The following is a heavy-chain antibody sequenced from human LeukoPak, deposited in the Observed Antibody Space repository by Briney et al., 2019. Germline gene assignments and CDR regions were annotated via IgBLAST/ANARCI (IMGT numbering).Heavy chain of an antibody. CDR1: GLTFSDYD. CDR3: ARGPFTIFGVVITRYYYMDV. V-gene: IGHV3-7*01. D-gene: IGHD3-3*01. J-gene: IGHJ6*03. CDR2: FKQDGSEK. Sequence: GGSLRLSCAASGLTFSDYDMGWVRQAPGKGPEWVANFKQDGSEKYYVGSVKGRFTISRDNAKTSLYLQMNSLRAEDTAVYYCARGPFTIFGVVITRYYYMDVWGKGTTVTVSS.